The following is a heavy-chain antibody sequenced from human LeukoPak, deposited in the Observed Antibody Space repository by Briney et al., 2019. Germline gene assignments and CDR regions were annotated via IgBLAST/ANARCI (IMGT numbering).Heavy chain of an antibody. V-gene: IGHV4-39*01. Sequence: SETLSLTCTVSGGSISSSSYYWGWIRQPPGKGLEWIGSIYYSGSTYYNPSLKSRVTISVDTSKNQFSLKLSSVTAADTAAYYCASFWSGYFGKGWFDPWGQGTLVTVSS. CDR3: ASFWSGYFGKGWFDP. CDR2: IYYSGST. D-gene: IGHD3-3*01. CDR1: GGSISSSSYY. J-gene: IGHJ5*02.